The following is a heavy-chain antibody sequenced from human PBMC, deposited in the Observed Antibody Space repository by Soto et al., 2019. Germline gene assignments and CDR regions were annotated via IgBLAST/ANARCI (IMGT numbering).Heavy chain of an antibody. CDR3: ATERANYYDSSGFLHDCYFDY. Sequence: VGSLRLSFAASGFTVTNAWMSWVRQAPGKGLEWVGRIKSKSDGGATDYAAPVKDRFTISRDESKNTLCMQMNRLKTEEKDVYYCATERANYYDSSGFLHDCYFDYWGQGSRVTVSS. CDR2: IKSKSDGGAT. CDR1: GFTVTNAW. J-gene: IGHJ4*02. D-gene: IGHD3-22*01. V-gene: IGHV3-15*01.